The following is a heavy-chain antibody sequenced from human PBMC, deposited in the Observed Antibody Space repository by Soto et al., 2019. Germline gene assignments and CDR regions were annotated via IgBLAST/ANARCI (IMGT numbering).Heavy chain of an antibody. V-gene: IGHV1-58*01. CDR3: AAVGTTVNYYGMDV. CDR2: IVVGSGNT. Sequence: SVKVSCKASGFTFTSSAVQWVRQARGQRLEWIGWIVVGSGNTNYAQKFQERVTITRDMSTSTAYMELSSLRSEDTAVYYCAAVGTTVNYYGMDVWGQGTTVTVSS. CDR1: GFTFTSSA. J-gene: IGHJ6*02. D-gene: IGHD4-17*01.